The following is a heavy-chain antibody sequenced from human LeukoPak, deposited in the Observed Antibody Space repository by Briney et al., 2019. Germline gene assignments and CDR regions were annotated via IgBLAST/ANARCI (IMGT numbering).Heavy chain of an antibody. CDR3: ARATYYYDSSGYNGAFDI. D-gene: IGHD3-22*01. CDR2: IYPGDSDT. J-gene: IGHJ3*02. Sequence: VESLKISCKGSGYSLTTYWIGWVRQMPGKGLEWMGLIYPGDSDTRYSPSFQGQVTISADKSISTAYLQWSSLKASDTAMYYCARATYYYDSSGYNGAFDIWGQGTMVTVSS. CDR1: GYSLTTYW. V-gene: IGHV5-51*01.